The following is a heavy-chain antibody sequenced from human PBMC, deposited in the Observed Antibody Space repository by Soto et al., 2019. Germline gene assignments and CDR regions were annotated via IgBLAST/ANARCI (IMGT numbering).Heavy chain of an antibody. J-gene: IGHJ4*02. CDR3: AKDKGYDSSEGGDY. V-gene: IGHV3-23*01. CDR1: GFTFGSYA. D-gene: IGHD3-22*01. CDR2: ISNSGNST. Sequence: HPGGSLRLSCAASGFTFGSYAMSWVRQAPGKGLEWVSTISNSGNSTYYADSVKGRFTITRDNSQNTQYLQMNSLRAEDTAVYYSAKDKGYDSSEGGDYWGQGTLVTVSS.